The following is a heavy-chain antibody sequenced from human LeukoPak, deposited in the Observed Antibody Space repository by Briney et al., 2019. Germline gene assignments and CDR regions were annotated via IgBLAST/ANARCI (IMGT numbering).Heavy chain of an antibody. V-gene: IGHV4-59*01. Sequence: SETLSLTCTVSGGSITNYYWSWIRQPPGKGLEWIGYIHYSGSTKYKSSLKSRVTISVDTSKNQFSLKLSSVTAADTAVYYCARESSYYYDSSGLEYFDYWGQGTLVTVSS. CDR1: GGSITNYY. CDR3: ARESSYYYDSSGLEYFDY. D-gene: IGHD3-22*01. CDR2: IHYSGST. J-gene: IGHJ4*02.